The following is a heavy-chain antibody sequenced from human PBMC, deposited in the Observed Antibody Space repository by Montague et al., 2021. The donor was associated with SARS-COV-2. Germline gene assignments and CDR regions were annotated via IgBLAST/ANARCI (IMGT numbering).Heavy chain of an antibody. V-gene: IGHV2-70*11. CDR2: IDWDDDK. D-gene: IGHD3-22*01. CDR1: GFSLSTSGLC. Sequence: PALVKPSKTLTLTCTFSGFSLSTSGLCVSWIRQPPGKALEWLARIDWDDDKYYSTSLKTRLTISKDTSKNQVVLTMTNMDPVDTATYYCARDKYYYDSSGYYPLAYFDYWGQGTLVTVSS. J-gene: IGHJ4*02. CDR3: ARDKYYYDSSGYYPLAYFDY.